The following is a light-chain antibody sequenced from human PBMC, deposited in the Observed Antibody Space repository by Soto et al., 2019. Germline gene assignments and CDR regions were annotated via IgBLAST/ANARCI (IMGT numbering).Light chain of an antibody. CDR1: QGINTF. CDR2: AAS. Sequence: DIQMTQSPSSMCSSXSDWVTITXXASQGINTFLAWYQQKAGKAPKLLIYAASTLQSGVPSRFSGSGSGTDFTLTISSLQSEDFATYYCQQLNSYPITFGQGTRLEIK. CDR3: QQLNSYPIT. J-gene: IGKJ5*01. V-gene: IGKV1-9*01.